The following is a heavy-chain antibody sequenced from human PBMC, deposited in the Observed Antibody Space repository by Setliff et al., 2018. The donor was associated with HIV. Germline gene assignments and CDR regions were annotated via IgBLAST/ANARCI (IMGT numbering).Heavy chain of an antibody. CDR1: GGSISSGSYY. D-gene: IGHD3-3*01. Sequence: KASETLSLTCTVSGGSISSGSYYWSWIRQPAGKGLDWIGHHNIKWGTNYNPSFKSRAAISVDKSKNRFSLQLRGMTAADTGVYYCARSGCHGKSCYSGSVIVYWGQGTLVTVSS. V-gene: IGHV4-61*09. CDR3: ARSGCHGKSCYSGSVIVY. J-gene: IGHJ4*02. CDR2: HNIKWGT.